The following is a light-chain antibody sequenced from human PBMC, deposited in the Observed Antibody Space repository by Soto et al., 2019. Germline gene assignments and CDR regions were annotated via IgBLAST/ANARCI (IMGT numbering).Light chain of an antibody. V-gene: IGKV3-20*01. Sequence: IVLTQSPGTLTLSPGERATLSCSASQSVSSSYLAWYQQKPGQAPRLLIYGASTRATGIPDRFSGSGSGMDFTLTISRLEPEDFAVYYCQQYDTSPRTFGQGTKVDIK. CDR2: GAS. CDR1: QSVSSSY. CDR3: QQYDTSPRT. J-gene: IGKJ1*01.